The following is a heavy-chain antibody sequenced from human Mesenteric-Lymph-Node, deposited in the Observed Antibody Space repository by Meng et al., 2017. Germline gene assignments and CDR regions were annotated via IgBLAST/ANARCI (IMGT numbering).Heavy chain of an antibody. D-gene: IGHD2-15*01. J-gene: IGHJ5*02. Sequence: SETLSLTCTVSGGSISSSSYYWGWIRQPPGKGLEWIGSIYYSGSTYYNPSLKSRVTISVDTSKNQFPLKLSSVTAADTAVYYCASPRGYCSGGSCYNNWFDPWGQGTLVTVSS. CDR3: ASPRGYCSGGSCYNNWFDP. CDR2: IYYSGST. V-gene: IGHV4-39*06. CDR1: GGSISSSSYY.